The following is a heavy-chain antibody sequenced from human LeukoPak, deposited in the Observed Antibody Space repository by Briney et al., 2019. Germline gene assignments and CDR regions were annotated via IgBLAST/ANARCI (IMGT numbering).Heavy chain of an antibody. Sequence: GGSLRLSCAASGFTFNNYWMSWVRQAPGKGLEWVANINQDGSEKHYVDSVKGRFTISRDNAKNSLYLQMNSLRAEDTAVYYRARGTIAVAGIDYWGQGTLVTVSS. J-gene: IGHJ4*02. CDR2: INQDGSEK. D-gene: IGHD6-19*01. CDR1: GFTFNNYW. V-gene: IGHV3-7*01. CDR3: ARGTIAVAGIDY.